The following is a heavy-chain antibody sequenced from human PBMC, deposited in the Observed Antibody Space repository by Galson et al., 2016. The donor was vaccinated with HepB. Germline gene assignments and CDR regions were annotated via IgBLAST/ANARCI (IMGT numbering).Heavy chain of an antibody. CDR1: GFIFSSYG. CDR2: ITASDDD. V-gene: IGHV3-23*01. J-gene: IGHJ6*02. D-gene: IGHD2-15*01. CDR3: AKMYCGGICYAAYFYGSDV. Sequence: SLRLSCAASGFIFSSYGMAWVRQAPGKGLEWVSGITASDDDYYADSVKGRFTISRDNSKKTLYLQMNSLRAEDTAVYYCAKMYCGGICYAAYFYGSDVWGQGTPVTVSS.